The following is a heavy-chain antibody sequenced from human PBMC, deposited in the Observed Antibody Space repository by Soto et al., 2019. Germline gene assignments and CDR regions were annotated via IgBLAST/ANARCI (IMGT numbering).Heavy chain of an antibody. CDR2: IWYDGSNK. V-gene: IGHV3-33*01. J-gene: IGHJ3*02. CDR3: ASLYYYDSSGYYYPPREAFDI. CDR1: GFTFSSYG. D-gene: IGHD3-22*01. Sequence: PGGSLRLSCAASGFTFSSYGMHWVRQAPGKGLEWVAVIWYDGSNKYYADSVKGRFTISRDNSKNTLYLQMNSLRAEDTAVYYCASLYYYDSSGYYYPPREAFDIWGQGTMVTVSS.